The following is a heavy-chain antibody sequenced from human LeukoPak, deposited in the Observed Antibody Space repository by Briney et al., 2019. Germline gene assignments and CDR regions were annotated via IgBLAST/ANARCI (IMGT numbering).Heavy chain of an antibody. J-gene: IGHJ4*02. CDR2: IYYSEST. CDR1: GGSISSGDYY. CDR3: ARAPAGDYFDY. Sequence: SQTLSLTCTVSGGSISSGDYYWNWIRQPPGKGLEWIGYIYYSESTNYNPSLKSRVTISVDTSKNQFSLKLSSVTAADTAVYFCARAPAGDYFDYWGQGTLVTVSS. D-gene: IGHD2-2*01. V-gene: IGHV4-61*08.